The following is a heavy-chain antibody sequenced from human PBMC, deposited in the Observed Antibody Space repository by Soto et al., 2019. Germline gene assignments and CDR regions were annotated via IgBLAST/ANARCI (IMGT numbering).Heavy chain of an antibody. Sequence: PGESLKISCKGSGYSFTSYWIGWVRQMPGKGLEWMGIIYPGDSDTRYSPSFQGQVTISADKSISTAYLQWSSLKASDTAVYYCARGRTYYFDRSGLDYWGQGTLVTVSS. CDR1: GYSFTSYW. V-gene: IGHV5-51*01. CDR3: ARGRTYYFDRSGLDY. CDR2: IYPGDSDT. D-gene: IGHD3-22*01. J-gene: IGHJ4*02.